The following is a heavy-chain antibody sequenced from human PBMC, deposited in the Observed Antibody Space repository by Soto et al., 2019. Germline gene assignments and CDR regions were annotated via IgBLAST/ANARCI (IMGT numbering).Heavy chain of an antibody. V-gene: IGHV3-23*01. J-gene: IGHJ2*01. CDR3: VFFFQAEDGIRDTVPVSAFLLNRSSDL. D-gene: IGHD2-15*01. Sequence: KGLEWVSAISNSGGSTYYADSVKGRFTTSRANAKNTLYLQMNSLRAEDTDVYYCVFFFQAEDGIRDTVPVSAFLLNRSSDL. CDR2: ISNSGGST.